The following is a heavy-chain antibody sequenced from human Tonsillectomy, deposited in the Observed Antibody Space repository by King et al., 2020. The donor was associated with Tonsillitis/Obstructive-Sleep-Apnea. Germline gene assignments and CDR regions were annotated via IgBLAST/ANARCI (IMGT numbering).Heavy chain of an antibody. Sequence: VQLVESGGGVVQPGRSLRLSCAASGFTFSSYAMHWVRQAPGKGLEWVAVISYDGSNKFYEDSVKGRFTISRDNSKNTLYLQMNSLRAEDTAVYYCARDRGGHSSSWYYGYYYYGMDVWGQGTTVTVSS. D-gene: IGHD6-13*01. V-gene: IGHV3-30*04. CDR3: ARDRGGHSSSWYYGYYYYGMDV. CDR1: GFTFSSYA. J-gene: IGHJ6*02. CDR2: ISYDGSNK.